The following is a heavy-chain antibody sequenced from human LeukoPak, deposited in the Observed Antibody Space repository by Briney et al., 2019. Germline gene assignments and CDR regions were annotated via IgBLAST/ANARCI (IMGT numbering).Heavy chain of an antibody. CDR1: GGSISSSSYY. CDR3: ARDLSRKKQTYSSSWYWFDP. J-gene: IGHJ5*02. Sequence: SETLSLTCTVSGGSISSSSYYWGWIRQPPGKGLEWIGSIYYSGSTYYNPSLKSRVTISVDTSKNQFSLKLSSVTAADTAVYYCARDLSRKKQTYSSSWYWFDPWGQGTLVIVSS. CDR2: IYYSGST. D-gene: IGHD6-13*01. V-gene: IGHV4-39*07.